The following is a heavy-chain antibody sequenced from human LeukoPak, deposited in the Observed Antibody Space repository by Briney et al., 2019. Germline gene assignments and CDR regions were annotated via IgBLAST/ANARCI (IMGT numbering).Heavy chain of an antibody. Sequence: GASVKVSCKASGYTFTGYYMHWVRQAPGQGLEWMGWINPNSGGTNYAQKFQGRVTMTRDTSISTAYMELSRLRSDDTAVYYCARNLDSKEGGMDVWGQGTTVTVSS. V-gene: IGHV1-2*02. CDR1: GYTFTGYY. J-gene: IGHJ6*02. CDR2: INPNSGGT. CDR3: ARNLDSKEGGMDV. D-gene: IGHD3-9*01.